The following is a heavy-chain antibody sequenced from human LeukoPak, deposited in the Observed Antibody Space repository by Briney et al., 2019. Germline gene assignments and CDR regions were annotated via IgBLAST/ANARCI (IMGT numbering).Heavy chain of an antibody. V-gene: IGHV3-30*18. CDR3: AKDGGRFGLNYYDSSGYYGNYFDY. CDR1: GFTFSSYA. J-gene: IGHJ4*02. CDR2: ISYDGSNK. D-gene: IGHD3-22*01. Sequence: GGSLRLSCAASGFTFSSYAMSWVRQAPGKGLEWVAVISYDGSNKYYADSVKGRFTISRDNSKNTLYLQMNSLRAEDTAVYYCAKDGGRFGLNYYDSSGYYGNYFDYWGQGTLVTVSS.